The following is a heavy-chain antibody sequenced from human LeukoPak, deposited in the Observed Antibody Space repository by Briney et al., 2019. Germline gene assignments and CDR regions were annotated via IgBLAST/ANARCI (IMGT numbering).Heavy chain of an antibody. CDR2: ISYGGSNK. D-gene: IGHD3-22*01. V-gene: IGHV3-30*04. CDR3: ARGQFRLSDFDSSAFDY. CDR1: GFTFSNYA. Sequence: GRSLRLSCVASGFTFSNYAMHWVRQAPGKGLEWVAVISYGGSNKYYADSVNGRFIISRDNSKNTLYLQMISLSADDTAVYYCARGQFRLSDFDSSAFDYRGQGTLVTVSS. J-gene: IGHJ4*02.